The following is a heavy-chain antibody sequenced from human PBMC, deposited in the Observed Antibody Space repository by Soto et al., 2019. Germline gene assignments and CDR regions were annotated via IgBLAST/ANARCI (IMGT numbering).Heavy chain of an antibody. Sequence: GASVKVSCKSSGGTFSSYGMSWVRQAPGQGLEWMGGIIPLFDTTNYAQKFQGRVTIIAEESTSTVHMELSSLGSEDTAVYYCARVINVRLVYEPKAPFDPWGQGTLVTVSS. CDR3: ARVINVRLVYEPKAPFDP. CDR2: IIPLFDTT. V-gene: IGHV1-69*13. D-gene: IGHD2-8*01. CDR1: GGTFSSYG. J-gene: IGHJ5*02.